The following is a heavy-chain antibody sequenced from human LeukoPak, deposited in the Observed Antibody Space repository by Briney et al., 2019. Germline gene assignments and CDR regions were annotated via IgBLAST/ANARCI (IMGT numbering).Heavy chain of an antibody. J-gene: IGHJ4*02. CDR2: IIPIFGTA. CDR1: GGTFSSYA. CDR3: ASSGDYGDYSDY. Sequence: SVKVSCKASGGTFSSYAISWVRQAPGQGLEWMGGIIPIFGTANYAQKFQGRVTITTDESTSTAYMELSSLRPEDTAVYYCASSGDYGDYSDYWGQGTLVTVSS. D-gene: IGHD4-17*01. V-gene: IGHV1-69*05.